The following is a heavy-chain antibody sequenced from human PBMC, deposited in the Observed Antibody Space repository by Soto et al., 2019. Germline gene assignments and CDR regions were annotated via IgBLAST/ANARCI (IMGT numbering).Heavy chain of an antibody. CDR3: ARAPGSNNGYDYVMPH. D-gene: IGHD5-12*01. CDR2: SSNDGKNE. V-gene: IGHV3-30*04. CDR1: GFTFNVYA. Sequence: LSLSCAASGFTFNVYAMHWVRQAPVKVLEWVAVSSNDGKNEHHAASVKGRFTISRDNSKGTLYLQMNSLRPEDTALYYCARAPGSNNGYDYVMPHWGRGTLVTVSS. J-gene: IGHJ4*02.